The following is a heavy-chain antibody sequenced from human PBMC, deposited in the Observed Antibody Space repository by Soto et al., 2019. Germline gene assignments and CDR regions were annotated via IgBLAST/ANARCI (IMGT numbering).Heavy chain of an antibody. J-gene: IGHJ5*02. D-gene: IGHD1-26*01. V-gene: IGHV3-9*01. CDR2: ITWNGGTI. CDR1: GFTFDDYV. CDR3: AKGGSAALIAPSGRDNWIDP. Sequence: EVQLVESGGGLVQPGRSLRLSCAASGFTFDDYVMYWVRQPPGRGLEWVSGITWNGGTIRYADSVKGRFTISRDNAENSLYLQMNSLRPEDTAVYYCAKGGSAALIAPSGRDNWIDPWGQGTQVTVSS.